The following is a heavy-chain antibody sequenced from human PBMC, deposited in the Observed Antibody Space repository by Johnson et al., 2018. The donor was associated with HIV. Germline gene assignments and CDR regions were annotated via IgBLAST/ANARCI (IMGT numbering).Heavy chain of an antibody. CDR2: ISYDGSNK. J-gene: IGHJ3*02. Sequence: RQSPGKGLEWVAVISYDGSNKNYADSVKGRFTISRDNSKNTLYLQMNSLRADDTAVYYCARAKSIAIRGGAFDIWGQGTTVTVSS. CDR3: ARAKSIAIRGGAFDI. D-gene: IGHD6-6*01. V-gene: IGHV3-30*04.